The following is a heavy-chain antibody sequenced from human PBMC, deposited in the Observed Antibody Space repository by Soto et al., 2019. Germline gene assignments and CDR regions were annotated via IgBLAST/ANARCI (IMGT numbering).Heavy chain of an antibody. D-gene: IGHD6-13*01. Sequence: EVQLVESGGGLVQPEGSLRLSCAASGFTFSDHYMDWVRQAPGKGLEWVGRIKNKANIYTTENAAPVKGRFIIARDDSKNSVFLQMSRLKTDDTAVYYCTRGRLGSSRPSDYWGQGILVTVSS. CDR3: TRGRLGSSRPSDY. J-gene: IGHJ4*02. CDR1: GFTFSDHY. V-gene: IGHV3-72*01. CDR2: IKNKANIYTT.